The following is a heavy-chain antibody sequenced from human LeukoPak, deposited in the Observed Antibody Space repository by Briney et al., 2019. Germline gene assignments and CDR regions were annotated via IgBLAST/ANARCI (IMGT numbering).Heavy chain of an antibody. J-gene: IGHJ6*02. Sequence: GASVKVSCKASGYTFTSYYMHWVRQAPGQGLEWMGRIIPILGIANYAQKFQGRVTITADKSTSTAYMELSSLRSEDTAVYYCARGVGQGYSNSWAYYGMDVWGQGTTVTVSS. CDR2: IIPILGIA. CDR1: GYTFTSYY. D-gene: IGHD6-13*01. V-gene: IGHV1-69*04. CDR3: ARGVGQGYSNSWAYYGMDV.